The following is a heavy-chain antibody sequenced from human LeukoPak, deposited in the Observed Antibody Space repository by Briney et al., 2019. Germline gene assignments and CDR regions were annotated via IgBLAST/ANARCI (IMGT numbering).Heavy chain of an antibody. CDR1: GGTFSSYA. Sequence: SVKVSCKASGGTFSSYAISWVRQAHGQGLEWMGGIIPIFGTANYAQKFQGRVTITADESTSTAYMELSSLRSEDTAVYYCAGILTGKYYYYGMDVWGKGTTVTVSS. V-gene: IGHV1-69*01. CDR3: AGILTGKYYYYGMDV. CDR2: IIPIFGTA. D-gene: IGHD3-9*01. J-gene: IGHJ6*04.